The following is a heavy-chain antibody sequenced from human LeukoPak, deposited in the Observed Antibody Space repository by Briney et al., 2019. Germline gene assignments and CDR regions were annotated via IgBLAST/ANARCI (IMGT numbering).Heavy chain of an antibody. D-gene: IGHD2-15*01. V-gene: IGHV4-61*01. Sequence: SETLSLTCAVSGDSVSSSNYYWSWIRQPPGTGLEWIGYIYYGGNTNYNPSLQSRVTISVDTSKSQFSLKLSSVTAADTAVYYCARDGRVTPFDYWGQGTLVTVSS. CDR1: GDSVSSSNYY. J-gene: IGHJ4*02. CDR3: ARDGRVTPFDY. CDR2: IYYGGNT.